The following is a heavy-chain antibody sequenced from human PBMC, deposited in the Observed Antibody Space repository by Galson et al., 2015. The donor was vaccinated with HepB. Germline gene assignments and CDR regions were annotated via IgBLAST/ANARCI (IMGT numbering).Heavy chain of an antibody. J-gene: IGHJ4*02. D-gene: IGHD6-19*01. V-gene: IGHV3-30*18. CDR2: ISYDGSNK. Sequence: SLRLSCAASGFTFSSYGMHWVRQAPGKGLEWVAVISYDGSNKYYADSVKGRFTISRDNSKNTLYLQMNSLRAEDTAVYYCAKGPLLAVAGTDYWGQGTLVTVSS. CDR1: GFTFSSYG. CDR3: AKGPLLAVAGTDY.